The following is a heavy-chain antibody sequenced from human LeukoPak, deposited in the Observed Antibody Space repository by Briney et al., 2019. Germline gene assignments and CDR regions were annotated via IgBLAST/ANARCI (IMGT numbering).Heavy chain of an antibody. D-gene: IGHD1-26*01. CDR1: GFTFSSYS. V-gene: IGHV3-21*01. J-gene: IGHJ3*02. CDR2: ISSSSSYI. Sequence: PGGSLRPSCAASGFTFSSYSMNWVRQAPGKGLEWVSSISSSSSYIYYADSVKGRFTISRDNAKNSLYLQMNSLRAEDTAVYYCARFRIVGATSDAFDIWGQGTMVTVSS. CDR3: ARFRIVGATSDAFDI.